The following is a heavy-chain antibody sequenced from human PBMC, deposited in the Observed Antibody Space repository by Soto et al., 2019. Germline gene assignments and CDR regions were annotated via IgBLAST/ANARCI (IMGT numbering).Heavy chain of an antibody. J-gene: IGHJ4*02. CDR3: ASSGSYFIDY. CDR1: GGSFSGYY. CDR2: INHSGST. V-gene: IGHV4-34*01. Sequence: QVQLQQWGAGLLKPSETLSLTCAVYGGSFSGYYWSWIRQPPGKGLEWIGEINHSGSTNYNPSLKSLVTISVDTSKNQFSLKLSSVTAADTAVYYCASSGSYFIDYWGQGTLVTVSS. D-gene: IGHD1-26*01.